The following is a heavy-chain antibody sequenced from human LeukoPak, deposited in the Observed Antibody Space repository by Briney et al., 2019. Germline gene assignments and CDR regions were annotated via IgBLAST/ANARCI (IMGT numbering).Heavy chain of an antibody. J-gene: IGHJ3*01. CDR1: GFAFSSHA. CDR3: ARGSTYDFWSGDALDV. Sequence: GGSLRLSCAASGFAFSSHAMTWVRQATGKGLEGVSSFSGRAENTFYADSVKGRFTIARARSQQILQLQMNNLRVEDTAIYYCARGSTYDFWSGDALDVWGQGTMVTVAS. CDR2: FSGRAENT. D-gene: IGHD3-3*01. V-gene: IGHV3-23*01.